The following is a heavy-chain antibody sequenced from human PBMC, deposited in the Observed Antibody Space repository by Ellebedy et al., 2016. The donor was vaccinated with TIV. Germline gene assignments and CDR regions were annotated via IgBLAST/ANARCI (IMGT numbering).Heavy chain of an antibody. CDR2: MNSDGSST. D-gene: IGHD2-21*02. J-gene: IGHJ4*02. Sequence: GESLKISXAASGFTFRNDWMHWVRQAPGKGLVWVSRMNSDGSSTNYADSVKGRFTISRDNAKNTLYLQMHSLRAEETAVYYCVRARPYCGGDCFSFGNWGQGSLVTVSS. CDR3: VRARPYCGGDCFSFGN. V-gene: IGHV3-74*01. CDR1: GFTFRNDW.